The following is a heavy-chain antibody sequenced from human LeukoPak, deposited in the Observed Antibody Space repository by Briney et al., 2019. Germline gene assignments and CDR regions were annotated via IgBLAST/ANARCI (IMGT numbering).Heavy chain of an antibody. Sequence: PSETLSLTCTVSGGSISYDYWSWIRQPPGKGLEWIGYIYYSGSTNTNPSLKSRVTISVDTSKNQFSLKLSSVTAADTAVYYCARLSAVAGGDYWGQGTLVTVSS. D-gene: IGHD6-19*01. CDR1: GGSISYDY. J-gene: IGHJ4*02. V-gene: IGHV4-59*08. CDR3: ARLSAVAGGDY. CDR2: IYYSGST.